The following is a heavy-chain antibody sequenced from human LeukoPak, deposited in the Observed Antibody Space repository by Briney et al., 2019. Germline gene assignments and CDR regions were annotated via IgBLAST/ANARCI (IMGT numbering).Heavy chain of an antibody. V-gene: IGHV3-74*01. J-gene: IGHJ4*02. D-gene: IGHD5-12*01. CDR1: GFTFSSYW. CDR3: ARIPSGYELDY. Sequence: QPGGSLRLSCAASGFTFSSYWMHWVRQAPGKGLVWVSRINSDGSSTSYADSVKGRFTISRDNAKNTLYLQMNSMRAEDTAVYYCARIPSGYELDYWGQGTLVTVSS. CDR2: INSDGSST.